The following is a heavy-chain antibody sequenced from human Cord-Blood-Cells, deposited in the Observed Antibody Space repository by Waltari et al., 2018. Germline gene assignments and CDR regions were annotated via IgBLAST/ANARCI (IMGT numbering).Heavy chain of an antibody. V-gene: IGHV4-34*01. CDR2: INHSGST. Sequence: QVQLQQWGAGLLKPSETLSLTCAVYGGSFSCYYWSWIRQPPGKGLEWIGEINHSGSTNYNPSLKSRVTISVDTSKNQFSLKLSSVTAADTAVYYCARLDFWSGYYTGVEYWGQGTLVTVSS. J-gene: IGHJ4*02. D-gene: IGHD3-3*01. CDR1: GGSFSCYY. CDR3: ARLDFWSGYYTGVEY.